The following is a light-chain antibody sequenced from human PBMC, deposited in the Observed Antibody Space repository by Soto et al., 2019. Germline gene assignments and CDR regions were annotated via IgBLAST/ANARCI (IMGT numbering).Light chain of an antibody. CDR2: AAS. CDR3: HQPYGKHRT. CDR1: QNISNY. J-gene: IGKJ1*01. Sequence: DIQITPAPSSLSASLADRVTITCQASQNISNYLNWYHQKLRNAPHLLIYAASSLQTGVPPRFSGSGSATDFTPPISSMQPEDFATYYCHQPYGKHRTFGQGTKVDIK. V-gene: IGKV1-39*01.